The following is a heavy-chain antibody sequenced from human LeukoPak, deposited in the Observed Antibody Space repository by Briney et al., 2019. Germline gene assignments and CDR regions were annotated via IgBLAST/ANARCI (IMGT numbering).Heavy chain of an antibody. CDR1: GYTSTGYY. D-gene: IGHD3-22*01. V-gene: IGHV1-2*02. Sequence: ASVMVSCKASGYTSTGYYMHWVRQAPGQGLEWMGWINPNSGGTNYAQKFQGRVTMTRDTSISTAYMELSRLRSDDTAVYYCARSYYYDSSGYYCYWGQGTLVTVSS. CDR3: ARSYYYDSSGYYCY. CDR2: INPNSGGT. J-gene: IGHJ4*02.